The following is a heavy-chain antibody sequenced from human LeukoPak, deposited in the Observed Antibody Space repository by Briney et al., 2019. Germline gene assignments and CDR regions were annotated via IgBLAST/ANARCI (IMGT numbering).Heavy chain of an antibody. D-gene: IGHD6-6*01. CDR2: ISYDGSNK. Sequence: PGGSLRLSCAASGFTFSSYAMSWVRQAPGNGLEWVAVISYDGSNKYYADSVKGRFTISRDNSKNTLYLQMNSLRAEDTAVYYCANLAAIDYWGQGTLVTVSS. CDR1: GFTFSSYA. CDR3: ANLAAIDY. J-gene: IGHJ4*02. V-gene: IGHV3-30-3*01.